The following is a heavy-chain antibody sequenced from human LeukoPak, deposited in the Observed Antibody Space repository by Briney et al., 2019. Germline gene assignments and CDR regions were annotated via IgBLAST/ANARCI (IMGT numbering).Heavy chain of an antibody. D-gene: IGHD1-26*01. CDR1: GFTFSSYE. Sequence: HAGGSLRLSCAASGFTFSSYEMNWVRQAPGKGLEWVSYISSSGSTIYYADSVKGRFTISRDNAKNTLYLQMNRLRAEDTAVYYCARSGRGGDFDVWGKGTMVTVSS. CDR2: ISSSGSTI. V-gene: IGHV3-48*03. J-gene: IGHJ3*01. CDR3: ARSGRGGDFDV.